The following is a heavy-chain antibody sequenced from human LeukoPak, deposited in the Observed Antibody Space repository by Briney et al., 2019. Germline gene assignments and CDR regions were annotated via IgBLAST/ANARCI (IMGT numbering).Heavy chain of an antibody. CDR2: IYPVDSDT. Sequence: GASLKISCKGSGYSFTSYWIGWVRQMPGKGLEWMGIIYPVDSDTRYSPSFQGQVTISADKSIRTAYLQWSSLKASDTALYYCARRGLRYFDWFGYWGQGTLVTVSS. J-gene: IGHJ4*02. CDR3: ARRGLRYFDWFGY. CDR1: GYSFTSYW. V-gene: IGHV5-51*01. D-gene: IGHD3-9*01.